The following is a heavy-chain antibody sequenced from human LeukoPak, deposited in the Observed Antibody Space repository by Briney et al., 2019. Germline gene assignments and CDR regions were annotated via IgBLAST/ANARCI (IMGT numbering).Heavy chain of an antibody. CDR1: GFTFSTHW. CDR3: ATGRAAHLFDY. J-gene: IGHJ4*02. V-gene: IGHV3-7*01. D-gene: IGHD6-6*01. CDR2: EKGDGSEK. Sequence: PGGSLRLSCAASGFTFSTHWMIWVRQAPGKGLEWVANEKGDGSEKYYVDSVKGRFTISRDNAKNSLYLQMNSLRAEDTAVYYCATGRAAHLFDYWGQGTLVTVSS.